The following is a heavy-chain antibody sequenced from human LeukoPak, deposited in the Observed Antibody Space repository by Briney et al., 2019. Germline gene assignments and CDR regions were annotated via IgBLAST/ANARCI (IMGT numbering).Heavy chain of an antibody. CDR3: ARQRSGGDGFDI. V-gene: IGHV1-2*02. CDR1: GYTFTDYY. D-gene: IGHD5-12*01. J-gene: IGHJ3*02. CDR2: INPNSGGT. Sequence: ASVKVSCKASGYTFTDYYMHWLRQAPGQGLEYMGWINPNSGGTLSAQMFQGRVTMTRDTSISTAYMELSRLTSDDTAIYYCARQRSGGDGFDIWGQGTLVTVSS.